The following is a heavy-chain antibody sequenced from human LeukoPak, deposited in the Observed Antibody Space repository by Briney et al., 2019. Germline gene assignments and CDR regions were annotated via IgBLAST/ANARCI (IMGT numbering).Heavy chain of an antibody. Sequence: ASVKVSCKASGGTFSSYAINWVRQAPGQGLEWMGGIIPIFDTTNYAQNFQGRVTITADKSTNTAYMELSSLRSEDTAVYYGARAIRGSKIASRYYIYYMDIWGKGTTVTVSS. D-gene: IGHD3-10*01. CDR3: ARAIRGSKIASRYYIYYMDI. V-gene: IGHV1-69*06. J-gene: IGHJ6*03. CDR1: GGTFSSYA. CDR2: IIPIFDTT.